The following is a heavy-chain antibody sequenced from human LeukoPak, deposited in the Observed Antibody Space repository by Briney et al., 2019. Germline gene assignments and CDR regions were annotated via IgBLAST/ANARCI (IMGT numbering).Heavy chain of an antibody. Sequence: SVKVSCKASGGTFSSYAISWVRQAPGQGLEWMGRIIPILGIANYAQKFQGRVTITADKSTSTAYMELSSLRSEDTAVYYCARDQYVVVTEDAFDIWGQGTMVTVSS. V-gene: IGHV1-69*04. J-gene: IGHJ3*02. CDR3: ARDQYVVVTEDAFDI. CDR2: IIPILGIA. CDR1: GGTFSSYA. D-gene: IGHD2-21*02.